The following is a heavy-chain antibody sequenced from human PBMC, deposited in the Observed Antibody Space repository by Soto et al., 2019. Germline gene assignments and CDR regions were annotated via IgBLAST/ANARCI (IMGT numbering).Heavy chain of an antibody. D-gene: IGHD2-2*01. J-gene: IGHJ6*02. Sequence: GGSLRLSCAASGFTFSSYGMHWVRQAPGKGLEWVAVISYDGSNKYYADSVKGRFTISRDNSKNTLYLQMNSLRAEDTAVYYCAKDIVVVPAAMVRYGDYYYGMDVWGQGTTVTVSS. CDR1: GFTFSSYG. CDR2: ISYDGSNK. CDR3: AKDIVVVPAAMVRYGDYYYGMDV. V-gene: IGHV3-30*18.